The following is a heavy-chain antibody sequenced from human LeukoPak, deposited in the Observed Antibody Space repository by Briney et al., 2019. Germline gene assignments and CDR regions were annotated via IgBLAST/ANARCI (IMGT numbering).Heavy chain of an antibody. Sequence: PSETLSLTCTVSDGSISSYYWSWIRQPPGKGLEWIGYIYYSGSTNYNPSLKSRVTLSVDTSKNQFSLKLSSVTAADTAVYYCARGGGSGYSYGWGQGTLVTVSS. J-gene: IGHJ4*02. D-gene: IGHD5-18*01. CDR1: DGSISSYY. V-gene: IGHV4-59*01. CDR3: ARGGGSGYSYG. CDR2: IYYSGST.